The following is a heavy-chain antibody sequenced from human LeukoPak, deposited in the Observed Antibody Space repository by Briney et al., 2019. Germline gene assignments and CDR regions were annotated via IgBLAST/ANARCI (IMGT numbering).Heavy chain of an antibody. D-gene: IGHD5-24*01. CDR2: IIPIFGTA. V-gene: IGHV1-69*13. CDR3: ARGRNEMGAAFDI. J-gene: IGHJ3*02. Sequence: SVKVSCKASGGTFSSYAISWVRQAPGQGLEWMGGIIPIFGTANYAQKFQGRVTITADESTSTAYMELSNLRSEDTAVYYCARGRNEMGAAFDIWGQGTMVTVSS. CDR1: GGTFSSYA.